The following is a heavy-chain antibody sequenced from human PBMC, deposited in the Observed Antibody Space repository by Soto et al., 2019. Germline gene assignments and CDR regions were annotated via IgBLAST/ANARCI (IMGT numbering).Heavy chain of an antibody. J-gene: IGHJ1*01. CDR1: GFTVSSNY. Sequence: EVQLVESGGGLVQPGGSLRLSCAASGFTVSSNYMSWVRQAPGKGLEWVSVIYSGGSTYYADSVKGRCTISRDNSKNTLYLQVNSLRAEDPAVYYCARDRIAVAGTPEYFQHWGQGTLVTVSS. CDR2: IYSGGST. D-gene: IGHD6-19*01. V-gene: IGHV3-66*01. CDR3: ARDRIAVAGTPEYFQH.